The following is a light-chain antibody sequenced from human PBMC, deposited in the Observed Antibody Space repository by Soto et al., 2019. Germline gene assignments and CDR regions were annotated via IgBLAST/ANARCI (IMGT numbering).Light chain of an antibody. CDR3: QQYFISPWK. J-gene: IGKJ1*01. CDR1: ETVATT. CDR2: GAS. Sequence: EVVMTQSPATLSVYTGAVAKLSCRASETVATTLAWYQQKPGQAPRLLIYGASSRATGIPDRFSGSGSGTDFTLTINRLQPEDFAIYYCQQYFISPWKCGQGTKGDIK. V-gene: IGKV3D-15*02.